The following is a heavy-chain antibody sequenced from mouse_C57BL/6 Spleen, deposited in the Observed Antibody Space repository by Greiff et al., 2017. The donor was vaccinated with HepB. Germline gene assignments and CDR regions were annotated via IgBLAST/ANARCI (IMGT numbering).Heavy chain of an antibody. J-gene: IGHJ3*01. V-gene: IGHV14-1*01. CDR2: IDPEDGDT. CDR1: GFNIKDYY. CDR3: TTDYYGVWPSWFAY. D-gene: IGHD1-2*01. Sequence: EVQLQQSGAELVRPGASVKLSCTASGFNIKDYYMHWVKQRPEQGLEWIGRIDPEDGDTEYAPKFQGKATMTADTSSNTAYLQLSSLTSEDTAVYYCTTDYYGVWPSWFAYWGQGTLVTVSA.